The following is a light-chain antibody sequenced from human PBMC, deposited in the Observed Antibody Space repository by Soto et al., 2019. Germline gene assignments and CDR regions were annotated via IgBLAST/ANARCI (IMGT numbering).Light chain of an antibody. CDR2: GTS. CDR3: QQYGSSIT. Sequence: EIVVTQSPGTLSLSPGEIATLSCRASQSVPRSYLAWYQQKPGQAPSLLIYGTSSRATGIPDRFSGSGSGTDFTLTISRLEPEDFAVFYCQQYGSSITFGQGTRLEIK. J-gene: IGKJ5*01. V-gene: IGKV3-20*01. CDR1: QSVPRSY.